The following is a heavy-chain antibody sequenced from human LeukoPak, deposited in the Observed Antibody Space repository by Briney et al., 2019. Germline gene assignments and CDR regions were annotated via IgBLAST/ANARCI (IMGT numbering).Heavy chain of an antibody. J-gene: IGHJ4*02. CDR2: MSYDGSNK. V-gene: IGHV3-30*04. D-gene: IGHD2-15*01. CDR1: GFTFDIYA. Sequence: GGSLRLSCAASGFTFDIYAMHWVRQAPGKGLEWVAVMSYDGSNKYYADSVKGRFTISRDNSRNTLHLQMSSLRVADTAVYYCARDQVDLCSSGSCYVIDNWGPGTLVAVSS. CDR3: ARDQVDLCSSGSCYVIDN.